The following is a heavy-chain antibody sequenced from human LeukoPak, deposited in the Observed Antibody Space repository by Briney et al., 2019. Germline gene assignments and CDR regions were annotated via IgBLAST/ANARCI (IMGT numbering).Heavy chain of an antibody. Sequence: GGSLRLSCAASGFTFSSYGMHWVRQAPGKGLEWVAVISYDGSNKYYADSVKGRFTISRDNSKNTLYLQMNSLRAEDTAVYYCASIAPDDAFDIWGQGTMVTVSS. CDR1: GFTFSSYG. D-gene: IGHD6-13*01. CDR2: ISYDGSNK. V-gene: IGHV3-30*03. CDR3: ASIAPDDAFDI. J-gene: IGHJ3*02.